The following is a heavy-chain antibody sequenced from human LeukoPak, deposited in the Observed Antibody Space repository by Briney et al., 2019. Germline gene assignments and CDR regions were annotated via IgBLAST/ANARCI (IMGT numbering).Heavy chain of an antibody. V-gene: IGHV7-4-1*02. CDR3: ARDLFRAVAGMIDY. D-gene: IGHD6-19*01. CDR1: GYTFTGYY. CDR2: INTNTGNP. J-gene: IGHJ4*02. Sequence: VASVKVSCKASGYTFTGYYMHWVRQAPGQGLEWMGWINTNTGNPTYAQGFTGRFVFSLDTSVSTAYLQISSLKAEDTAVYYCARDLFRAVAGMIDYWGQGTLVTVSS.